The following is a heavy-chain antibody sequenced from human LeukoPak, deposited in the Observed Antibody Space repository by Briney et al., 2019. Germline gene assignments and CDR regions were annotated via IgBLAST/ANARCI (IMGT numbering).Heavy chain of an antibody. V-gene: IGHV4-61*02. Sequence: SQTLSLTCSVSGASIKSGNYYWSWIRQPAGKGLEWIGRIYNTGNTNYNPSLKGRVSMSLDTSKNHFSLRLNSVTAADTAVYYCARRRDAYNDAFDIWGQGTMVVVSS. CDR1: GASIKSGNYY. D-gene: IGHD5-24*01. J-gene: IGHJ3*02. CDR3: ARRRDAYNDAFDI. CDR2: IYNTGNT.